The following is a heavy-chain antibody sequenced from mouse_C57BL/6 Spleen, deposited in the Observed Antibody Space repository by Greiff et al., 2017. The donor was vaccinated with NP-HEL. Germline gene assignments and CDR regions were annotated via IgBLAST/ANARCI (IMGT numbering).Heavy chain of an antibody. D-gene: IGHD1-1*01. J-gene: IGHJ4*01. CDR2: ILPGSGST. CDR1: GYTFTGYW. Sequence: VQLQQSGAELMKPGASVKLSCKATGYTFTGYWIEWVKQRPGHGLEWIGEILPGSGSTNYNEKFKGKATFTADTSSNTAYMQLSSLTTEDSAIYYCARWRITTVVARDYYAMDYWGQGTSVTVSS. CDR3: ARWRITTVVARDYYAMDY. V-gene: IGHV1-9*01.